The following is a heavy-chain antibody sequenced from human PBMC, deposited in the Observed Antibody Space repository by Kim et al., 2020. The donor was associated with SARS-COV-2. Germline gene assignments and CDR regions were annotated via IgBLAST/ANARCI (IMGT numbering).Heavy chain of an antibody. D-gene: IGHD6-13*01. CDR2: IWYDGSNK. V-gene: IGHV3-33*01. J-gene: IGHJ6*02. CDR1: GFTFSSYG. Sequence: GGSLRLSCAASGFTFSSYGMHWVRQAPGKGLEWVAVIWYDGSNKYYADSVKGRFTISRDNSKNTLYLQMNSLRAEDTAVYYCASDLVAAGGMDVWGQGTTVTVSS. CDR3: ASDLVAAGGMDV.